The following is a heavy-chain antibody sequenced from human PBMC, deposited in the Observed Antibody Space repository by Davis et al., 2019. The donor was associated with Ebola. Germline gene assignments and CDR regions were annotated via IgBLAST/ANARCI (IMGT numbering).Heavy chain of an antibody. CDR1: GGTFSSYA. CDR3: ARGASGSYYDSSGLLGP. J-gene: IGHJ5*02. V-gene: IGHV1-69*04. Sequence: SVKVSCKASGGTFSSYAISWVRQAPGQGLEWMGRIIPILGIANYAQKFQGRVTITADKSTSTAYMGLSSLRSEDTAVYYCARGASGSYYDSSGLLGPWGQGTLVTVSS. D-gene: IGHD3-22*01. CDR2: IIPILGIA.